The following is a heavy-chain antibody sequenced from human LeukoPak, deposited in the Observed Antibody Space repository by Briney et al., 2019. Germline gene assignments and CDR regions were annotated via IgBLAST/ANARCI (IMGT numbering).Heavy chain of an antibody. CDR2: ISAYNGNT. D-gene: IGHD2-2*01. CDR1: GYTFTSYG. CDR3: ARDKDIVVVPAASTAIY. J-gene: IGHJ4*02. Sequence: ASVTVSCEASGYTFTSYGISWVRQAPGQGLEWMGWISAYNGNTNYAQKLQGRVTMTTDTSTSTAYMELRSLRSDDTAVCYCARDKDIVVVPAASTAIYWGQGTLVTVSS. V-gene: IGHV1-18*01.